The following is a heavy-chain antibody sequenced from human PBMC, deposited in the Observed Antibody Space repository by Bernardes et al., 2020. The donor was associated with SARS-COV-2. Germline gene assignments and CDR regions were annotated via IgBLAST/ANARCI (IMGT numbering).Heavy chain of an antibody. CDR3: ARGGVATTWGAFDN. Sequence: GGSLRLSCATSGFILNTHGMHWVRQTPGEGLEWVAAIKHDGVTKYYADSVKGRFTISRVISKKTVDLQMDRLAADDTAVYYCARGGVATTWGAFDNWGPGTLVIVSS. CDR1: GFILNTHG. J-gene: IGHJ4*02. D-gene: IGHD5-12*01. CDR2: IKHDGVTK. V-gene: IGHV3-33*05.